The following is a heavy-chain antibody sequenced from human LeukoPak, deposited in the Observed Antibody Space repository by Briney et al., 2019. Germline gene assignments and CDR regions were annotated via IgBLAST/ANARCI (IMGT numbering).Heavy chain of an antibody. CDR3: AKGATSCSSTSCPDAFDI. D-gene: IGHD2-2*01. J-gene: IGHJ3*02. CDR1: GFTFSSYG. Sequence: GGSLRLSCAASGFTFSSYGMHWVRQAPGKGLEWVAVIWYDGSNKYYADSVKGRFIISRDNSKNTLYLQMNSLRAEDTAVYYCAKGATSCSSTSCPDAFDIWGKGTMVTVSS. V-gene: IGHV3-30*02. CDR2: IWYDGSNK.